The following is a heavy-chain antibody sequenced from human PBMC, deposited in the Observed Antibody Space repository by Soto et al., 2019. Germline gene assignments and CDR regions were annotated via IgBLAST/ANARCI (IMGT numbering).Heavy chain of an antibody. CDR3: ATDPDGDLDFDY. D-gene: IGHD4-17*01. CDR1: GVTFTNYG. V-gene: IGHV3-48*02. J-gene: IGHJ4*02. Sequence: EVRLVESGGDLVQPGGSLTLSCAVSGVTFTNYGMNWVRQAPGKGLEGVSHINSGGDNIIYADSVKGRFNISRDNDKNSLSLQMNSLIDEDTAVYYCATDPDGDLDFDYWGQGTLVTVSS. CDR2: INSGGDNI.